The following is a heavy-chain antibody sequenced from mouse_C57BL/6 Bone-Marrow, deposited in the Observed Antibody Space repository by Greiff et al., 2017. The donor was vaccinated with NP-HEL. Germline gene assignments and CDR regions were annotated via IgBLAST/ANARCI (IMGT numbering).Heavy chain of an antibody. CDR2: ISSGSSTI. CDR3: AINWDWYFDV. Sequence: DVQLQESGGGLVKPGGSLKLSCAASGFTFSDYGMHWVRQAPEKGLEWVAYISSGSSTIYYADTVKGRFTISRDNAKNTLFLQMTSLRSEDTAMYYCAINWDWYFDVWGTGTTVTVSS. D-gene: IGHD4-1*01. CDR1: GFTFSDYG. V-gene: IGHV5-17*01. J-gene: IGHJ1*03.